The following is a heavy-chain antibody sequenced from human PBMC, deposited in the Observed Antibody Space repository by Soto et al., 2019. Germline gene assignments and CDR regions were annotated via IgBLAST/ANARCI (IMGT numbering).Heavy chain of an antibody. V-gene: IGHV3-11*01. D-gene: IGHD6-6*01. J-gene: IGHJ4*02. CDR1: GFIFSDYY. Sequence: TGGSLRLSCAASGFIFSDYYMSWFRQAPGKGLEWLSYISSGGYTIYYADSVRGRFTISRDNAKNSLYLQMNSLRADDTAVYYCARAQYSSSSVFDYWGQGTLVTVSS. CDR2: ISSGGYTI. CDR3: ARAQYSSSSVFDY.